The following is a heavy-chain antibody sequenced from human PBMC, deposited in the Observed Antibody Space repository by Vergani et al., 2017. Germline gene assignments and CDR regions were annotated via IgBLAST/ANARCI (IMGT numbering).Heavy chain of an antibody. CDR2: IYYSGST. Sequence: QLQLQESGPGLVKPSETLSLTCTVSGGSISSSSYYWGWIRQPPGKGLEWIGSIYYSGSTNYNPSLKSRVTISVDTSKNQFSLKLSSVTAADTAVYYCARAVVAKYYYYGMDVWGQGTTVTVSS. D-gene: IGHD5-12*01. CDR1: GGSISSSSYY. CDR3: ARAVVAKYYYYGMDV. J-gene: IGHJ6*02. V-gene: IGHV4-39*07.